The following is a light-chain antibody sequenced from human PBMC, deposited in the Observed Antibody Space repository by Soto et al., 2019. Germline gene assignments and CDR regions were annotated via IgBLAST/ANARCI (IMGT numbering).Light chain of an antibody. V-gene: IGKV3D-15*01. Sequence: EIVLTQSPGTLSVSPGDRVTLSCRASQSISINLAWYQHKPGQAPRLLIHGASTRATGIPARISGSGSGTEFTLTISSLQSEDFAVYYCHHYDNSPPFPFGPGTKVEIK. CDR1: QSISIN. J-gene: IGKJ3*01. CDR2: GAS. CDR3: HHYDNSPPFP.